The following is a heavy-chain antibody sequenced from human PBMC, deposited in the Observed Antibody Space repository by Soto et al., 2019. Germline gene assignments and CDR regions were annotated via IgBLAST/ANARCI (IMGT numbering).Heavy chain of an antibody. D-gene: IGHD6-19*01. V-gene: IGHV1-69*13. Sequence: SVKVSCKASGGTFSSYAISWVRQAPGQGLEWMGGIIPIFGTANYAQKFQGRVTITADESTSTAYMELSSLRSEDTAVYYCARDHRIAVAGTFYYYYGMDVWGQGTTVTVSS. J-gene: IGHJ6*02. CDR2: IIPIFGTA. CDR3: ARDHRIAVAGTFYYYYGMDV. CDR1: GGTFSSYA.